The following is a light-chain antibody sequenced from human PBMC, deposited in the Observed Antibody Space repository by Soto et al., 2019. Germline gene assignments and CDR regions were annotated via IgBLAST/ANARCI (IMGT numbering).Light chain of an antibody. CDR2: GAS. Sequence: EIVMTQSPATLSVSPAERATLSCRASQSVSSNLAWYQQKPGQAPRLLIYGASTRATDIPARFSGSGSGTEFTLTISILQSEDFAVYYCQQYNSWPMTFGGGTKVEIK. J-gene: IGKJ4*01. CDR3: QQYNSWPMT. V-gene: IGKV3-15*01. CDR1: QSVSSN.